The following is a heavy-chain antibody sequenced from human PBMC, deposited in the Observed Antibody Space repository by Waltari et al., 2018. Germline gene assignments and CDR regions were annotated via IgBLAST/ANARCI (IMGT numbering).Heavy chain of an antibody. CDR2: IYYSGST. J-gene: IGHJ4*02. CDR3: AGDSGWSYYFDY. D-gene: IGHD6-19*01. Sequence: QVQLQESGPGLVKPSETLSLTCTVSGGSISSYYWSWIRQPPGKGLEWIGYIYYSGSTNYNPSLKSRVTISVDTSKNQFSLKLSSVTAADTAGYYCAGDSGWSYYFDYWGQGTLVTVSS. V-gene: IGHV4-59*01. CDR1: GGSISSYY.